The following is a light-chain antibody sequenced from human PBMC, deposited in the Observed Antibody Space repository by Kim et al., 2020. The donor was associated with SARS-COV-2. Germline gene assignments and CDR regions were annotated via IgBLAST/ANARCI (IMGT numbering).Light chain of an antibody. V-gene: IGKV1-17*03. J-gene: IGKJ1*01. CDR3: LQHNSYPWT. Sequence: DIQMTQSPSAMSASVGDRVTITCRASQGINNNLALFQQKPGKVPKRLIYGASSLHGGVPPRFSGGGSGTEFTLIISSLQPEDFATYYCLQHNSYPWTFGQGTKVEVK. CDR1: QGINNN. CDR2: GAS.